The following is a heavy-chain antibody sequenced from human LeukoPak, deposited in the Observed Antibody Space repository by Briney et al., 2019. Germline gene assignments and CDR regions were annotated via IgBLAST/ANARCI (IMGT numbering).Heavy chain of an antibody. CDR1: GLTFSSYD. D-gene: IGHD1-1*01. Sequence: GGSLRLSCVASGLTFSSYDMHWIRQAPGKGLERVSSIGATGDTYYAGSVKGRFTISRENAKKSVYLQMSSLSAGDTAVYFCVLGAYWNDDKNAFHIWGPGTMVTVSS. V-gene: IGHV3-13*01. CDR2: IGATGDT. J-gene: IGHJ3*02. CDR3: VLGAYWNDDKNAFHI.